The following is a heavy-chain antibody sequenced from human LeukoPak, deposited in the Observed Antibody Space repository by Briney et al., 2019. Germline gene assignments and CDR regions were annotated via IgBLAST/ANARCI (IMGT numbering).Heavy chain of an antibody. V-gene: IGHV3-30-3*01. CDR2: ISYDGSNK. J-gene: IGHJ4*02. Sequence: PGGSLRLSCAASGFTFSSYAMHWVRQAPGKGLEWVAVISYDGSNKYYADSVKGRFTISRDNSKNTLYLQMNSLRAEDTAVYYCAREGDYGGYWGQGTLVTVSS. CDR1: GFTFSSYA. CDR3: AREGDYGGY.